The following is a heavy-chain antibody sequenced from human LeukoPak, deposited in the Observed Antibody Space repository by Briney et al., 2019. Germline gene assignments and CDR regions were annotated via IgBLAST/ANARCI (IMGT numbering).Heavy chain of an antibody. CDR1: GYTFTIYG. D-gene: IGHD3-9*01. Sequence: ASVTVSFKASGYTFTIYGISWVRQAPAQGGEGMGWISAYNGNTNYEQKLQGRGTITTETATRTAYMELRSLRSDDTAVYYCARGPTYYDILYGMDGGGQGTTVTVS. CDR3: ARGPTYYDILYGMDG. V-gene: IGHV1-18*01. J-gene: IGHJ6*02. CDR2: ISAYNGNT.